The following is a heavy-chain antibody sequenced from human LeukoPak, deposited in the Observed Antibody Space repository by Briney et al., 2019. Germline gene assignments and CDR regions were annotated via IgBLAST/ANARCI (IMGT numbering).Heavy chain of an antibody. D-gene: IGHD5-12*01. CDR3: AKGRDIVATTSFDY. Sequence: GRSLRLSCAASGFTFDDYAMHWVRQAPGKGLEWVSGISWNSGSIGYADSVKSRFTISRDNAKNSLYLQMNSLRAEDTALYYCAKGRDIVATTSFDYWGQGTLVTVSS. CDR1: GFTFDDYA. V-gene: IGHV3-9*01. J-gene: IGHJ4*02. CDR2: ISWNSGSI.